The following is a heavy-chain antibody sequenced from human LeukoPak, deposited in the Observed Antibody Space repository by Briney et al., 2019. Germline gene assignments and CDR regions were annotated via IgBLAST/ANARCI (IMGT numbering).Heavy chain of an antibody. D-gene: IGHD5-12*01. CDR2: INPNTGDT. J-gene: IGHJ4*02. V-gene: IGHV1-2*02. Sequence: ASVKVSCKASGYTFTGQFMHWVRQAPGQGLEWMGWINPNTGDTNYAQKFQGRVTMTRDTTINTAYMDLSRLTSNDTAVYYCASYPRYMSSPPFDYWGQGTLVTVSS. CDR1: GYTFTGQF. CDR3: ASYPRYMSSPPFDY.